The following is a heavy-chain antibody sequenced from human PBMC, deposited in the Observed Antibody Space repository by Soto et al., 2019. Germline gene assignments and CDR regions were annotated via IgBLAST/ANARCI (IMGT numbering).Heavy chain of an antibody. J-gene: IGHJ6*02. CDR1: GFTFSDYY. CDR2: ISSSGSTI. D-gene: IGHD3-22*01. V-gene: IGHV3-11*04. CDR3: ARDGGGYYDSMVRGDYYYDMDV. Sequence: PGGSLRLSCAASGFTFSDYYLSWIRQAPGTGLEWVSYISSSGSTIYYADSVQGRFTISRDNAKNSLYLQMNSLRAEDTAVYYCARDGGGYYDSMVRGDYYYDMDVWGQGTTVTVSS.